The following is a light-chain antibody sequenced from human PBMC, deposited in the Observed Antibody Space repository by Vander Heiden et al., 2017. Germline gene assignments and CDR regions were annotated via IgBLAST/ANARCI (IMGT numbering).Light chain of an antibody. CDR2: ETA. J-gene: IGLJ2*01. CDR1: TGPVTNDHS. Sequence: QTVVTQDPSLTVLPGNTVTLTCGSSTGPVTNDHSPFWFQQKSGQAPRTLIYETAKRESWTPARFAGSLLGDKAALTISGAQPEDEADYYCLFSSGGDVFFGGGTKLTVL. CDR3: LFSSGGDVF. V-gene: IGLV7-46*01.